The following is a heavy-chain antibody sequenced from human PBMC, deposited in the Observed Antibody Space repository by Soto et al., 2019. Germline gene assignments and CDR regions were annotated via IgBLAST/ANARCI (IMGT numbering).Heavy chain of an antibody. CDR2: IYYSGST. V-gene: IGHV4-31*03. CDR1: GGSISSGGYY. J-gene: IGHJ5*02. CDR3: ARAVGQSKYCSSTSCYWDDWFDP. D-gene: IGHD2-2*01. Sequence: QVRLQESGPGLVKPSQTLSLTCTVSGGSISSGGYYWSWIRQHPGKGLEWIGYIYYSGSTYYNPSLKSRVTISVDTSKNQFSLKLSSVTAADTAVYYCARAVGQSKYCSSTSCYWDDWFDPWGQGTLVTVSS.